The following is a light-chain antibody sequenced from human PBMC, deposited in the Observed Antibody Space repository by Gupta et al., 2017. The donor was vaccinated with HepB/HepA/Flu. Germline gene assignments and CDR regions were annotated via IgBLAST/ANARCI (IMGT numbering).Light chain of an antibody. CDR2: ATY. Sequence: DIQMTQSPSSLSASVGDRVTITCRASQSISSYLNWYQQKPGKPPNLLIYATYSLQSGVPSRFSGSGSGRDFTLTITSLQPEDFATYYCLQSYNTPLSFGGGTNLQIK. CDR3: LQSYNTPLS. V-gene: IGKV1-39*01. CDR1: QSISSY. J-gene: IGKJ4*01.